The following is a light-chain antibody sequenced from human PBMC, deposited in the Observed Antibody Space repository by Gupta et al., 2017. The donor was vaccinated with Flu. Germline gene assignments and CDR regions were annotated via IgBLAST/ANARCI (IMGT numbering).Light chain of an antibody. V-gene: IGLV1-40*01. CDR1: TSNIGAGFD. CDR2: WNT. Sequence: QSVLPQPPSVSGAPGHRVTISCTGSTSNIGAGFDVHWYQKFPGKDPKRCIEWNTNRPSGVPDRFSGSKAGTSDSPALTGLQTENEAEDDCHYYASRMSGALFGGGTKMTVL. J-gene: IGLJ3*02. CDR3: HYYASRMSGAL.